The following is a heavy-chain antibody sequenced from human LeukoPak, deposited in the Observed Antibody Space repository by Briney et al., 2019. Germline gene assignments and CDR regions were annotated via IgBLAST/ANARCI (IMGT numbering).Heavy chain of an antibody. CDR1: GGSISSGGYS. J-gene: IGHJ4*02. CDR3: ARQIVVGPYFDY. CDR2: IYHSGST. V-gene: IGHV4-30-2*01. Sequence: PSQTPSLTCAVSGGSISSGGYSWSWIRQPPGKGLEWIGYIYHSGSTYYNPSLKSRVTISVDRSKNQFSLKLSSVTAADTAVYYCARQIVVGPYFDYWGQGTLVTVSS. D-gene: IGHD3-22*01.